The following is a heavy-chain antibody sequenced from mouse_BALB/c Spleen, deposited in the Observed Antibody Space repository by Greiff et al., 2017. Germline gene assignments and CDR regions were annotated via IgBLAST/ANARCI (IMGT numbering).Heavy chain of an antibody. D-gene: IGHD1-1*01. CDR3: AREGYYYGSSFDY. V-gene: IGHV3-2*02. CDR2: ISYSGST. CDR1: GYSITSDYA. J-gene: IGHJ2*01. Sequence: DVKLQESGPGLVKPSQSLSLTCTVTGYSITSDYAWNWIRQFPGNKLEWMGYISYSGSTSYNPSLKSRISITRDTSKNQFFLQLNSVTTEDTATYYCAREGYYYGSSFDYWGQGTTLTVSS.